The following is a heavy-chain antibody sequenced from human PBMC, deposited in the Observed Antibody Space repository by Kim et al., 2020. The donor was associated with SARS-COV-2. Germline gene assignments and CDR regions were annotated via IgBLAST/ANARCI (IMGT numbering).Heavy chain of an antibody. Sequence: SETLSLTCTVSGGSISSYYWSWIRQPPGKGLEWIGYIYYSGSTNYNPSLKSRVTISVDTSKNQFSLKLSSVTAADTAVYYCARHQPFQYYYDSSGLAFDYWGQGTLVTVSS. CDR1: GGSISSYY. CDR2: IYYSGST. J-gene: IGHJ4*02. D-gene: IGHD3-22*01. V-gene: IGHV4-59*08. CDR3: ARHQPFQYYYDSSGLAFDY.